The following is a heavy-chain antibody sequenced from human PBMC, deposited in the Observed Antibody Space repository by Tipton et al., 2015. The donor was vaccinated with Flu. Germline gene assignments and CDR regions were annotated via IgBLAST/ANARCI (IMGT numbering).Heavy chain of an antibody. V-gene: IGHV1-2*02. CDR2: VNPRTGDI. CDR1: GYTFTDYY. J-gene: IGHJ4*02. CDR3: VRETCSRGPCNTGAVDY. Sequence: QMQLVQSGAEVKKPGASVKVSCKASGYTFTDYYIHWVRQAPVQGLEWMGWVNPRTGDIRYAQKFQGRVTMYRDTSIGTAYMDLSRLGSDDTAVYFCVRETCSRGPCNTGAVDYWGQGTLVTVSS. D-gene: IGHD2-2*01.